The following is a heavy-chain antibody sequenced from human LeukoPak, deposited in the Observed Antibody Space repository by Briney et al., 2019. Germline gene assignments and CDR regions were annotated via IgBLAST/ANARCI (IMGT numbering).Heavy chain of an antibody. Sequence: PSETLSLTCAVYGGSFSGYYWSWIRQPPGKGLEWIGEINHSGSTNYNPSLKSRVTISVDTSMNQFSLKLNSVTAADTAVYYCARGTRTFDPWGQGTLVTVSS. CDR1: GGSFSGYY. D-gene: IGHD2-2*01. CDR3: ARGTRTFDP. V-gene: IGHV4-34*01. CDR2: INHSGST. J-gene: IGHJ5*02.